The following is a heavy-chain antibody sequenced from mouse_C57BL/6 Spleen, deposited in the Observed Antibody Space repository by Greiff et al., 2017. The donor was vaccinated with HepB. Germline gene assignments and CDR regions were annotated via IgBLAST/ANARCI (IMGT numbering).Heavy chain of an antibody. CDR1: GYTFTSYW. J-gene: IGHJ3*01. CDR2: IDPSDSET. V-gene: IGHV1-52*01. CDR3: ARSRGNYYGSSYAWFAY. Sequence: QVQLQQPGAGLVRPGSSVKLSCKASGYTFTSYWMHWVKQRPIQGLEWIGNIDPSDSETHYNQKFKDKATLTVDKSSSTAYMQLSSLTSEDSAVYYCARSRGNYYGSSYAWFAYWGQGTLVTVSA. D-gene: IGHD1-1*01.